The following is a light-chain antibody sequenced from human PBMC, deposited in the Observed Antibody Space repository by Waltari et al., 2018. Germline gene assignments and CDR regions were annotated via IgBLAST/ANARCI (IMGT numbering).Light chain of an antibody. J-gene: IGLJ1*01. V-gene: IGLV3-1*01. CDR3: QAWDSSTAPYV. CDR2: PDS. Sequence: SYELPQAPSVSVSPGQTASITCPGDNLGDKYACWYQQTPGQSPVLVIYPDSKRPSGIPERFSGSNSGNTATLTISGTQAMDEADYYCQAWDSSTAPYVFGTGTKVTVL. CDR1: NLGDKY.